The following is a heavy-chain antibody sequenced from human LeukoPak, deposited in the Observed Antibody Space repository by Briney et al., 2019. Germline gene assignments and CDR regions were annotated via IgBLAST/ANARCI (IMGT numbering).Heavy chain of an antibody. Sequence: ASVKVSCKASGYTFTCYGISWVRQAPGQGHEWMGWISAYNGSTNYAQKLQGRVTMTTDTSTSTAYMERRSLRCDDTAVYCCARGWNDAGYWFVPWGQGTLVTVSS. D-gene: IGHD1-1*01. CDR1: GYTFTCYG. CDR2: ISAYNGST. CDR3: ARGWNDAGYWFVP. V-gene: IGHV1-18*01. J-gene: IGHJ5*02.